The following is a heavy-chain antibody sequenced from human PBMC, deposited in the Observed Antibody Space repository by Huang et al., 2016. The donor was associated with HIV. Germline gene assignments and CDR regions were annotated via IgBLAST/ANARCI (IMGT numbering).Heavy chain of an antibody. Sequence: QVQLAESGGGVVQPGRSLRLSCAASGFTFDSHASHWVRQAPGKGLEWVTVISYDGGNPRYADSVKGRFTVSRDNSKNTVYLQMNSLRLEDTAVYYCARDRTVAFDYWGQGTLVTVSS. CDR1: GFTFDSHA. CDR3: ARDRTVAFDY. CDR2: ISYDGGNP. D-gene: IGHD6-19*01. V-gene: IGHV3-30-3*01. J-gene: IGHJ4*02.